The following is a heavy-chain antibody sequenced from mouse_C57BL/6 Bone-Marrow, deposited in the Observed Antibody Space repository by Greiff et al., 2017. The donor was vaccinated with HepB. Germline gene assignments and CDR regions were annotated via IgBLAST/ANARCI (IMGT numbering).Heavy chain of an antibody. Sequence: VQLKQSGAELVRPGASVKLSCTASGFNIKDYYMHWVKQRPEQGLEWIGRIDPEDGDTEYAPKFQGKATMTADTSSNTAYLQLSSLTSEDTAVYYCTTLLTTGQDYFDYWGQGTTLTVSS. CDR2: IDPEDGDT. J-gene: IGHJ2*01. CDR3: TTLLTTGQDYFDY. V-gene: IGHV14-1*01. CDR1: GFNIKDYY. D-gene: IGHD1-1*01.